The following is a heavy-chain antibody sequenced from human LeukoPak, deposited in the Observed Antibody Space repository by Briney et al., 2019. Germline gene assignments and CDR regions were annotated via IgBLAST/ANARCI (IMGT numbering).Heavy chain of an antibody. CDR1: GFTFGDYA. CDR2: IRSKAYGGTT. CDR3: TREFSITMIVVALFDY. J-gene: IGHJ4*02. D-gene: IGHD3-22*01. Sequence: GGSLRLSCTASGFTFGDYAMSWFRQAPGKGLEWVGFIRSKAYGGTTEYAASVKGRFTISRDDSKSIAYLQMNSLKTEDTAVYYCTREFSITMIVVALFDYWGQGTLVTVSS. V-gene: IGHV3-49*03.